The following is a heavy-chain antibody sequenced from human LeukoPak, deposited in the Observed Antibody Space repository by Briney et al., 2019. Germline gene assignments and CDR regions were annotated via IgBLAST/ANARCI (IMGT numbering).Heavy chain of an antibody. CDR3: ARDGSGFFLYNYMDV. CDR1: GFTFSDYS. J-gene: IGHJ6*03. V-gene: IGHV3-21*01. Sequence: PGGSLRLSCAPSGFTFSDYSMNWVRQAPGKGLEWVASISTVSTYTFNADSVKGRFTISRDNVRNSLYLQMSSLGAEDTAVYYCARDGSGFFLYNYMDVWGKGTTVTVSS. D-gene: IGHD6-25*01. CDR2: ISTVSTYT.